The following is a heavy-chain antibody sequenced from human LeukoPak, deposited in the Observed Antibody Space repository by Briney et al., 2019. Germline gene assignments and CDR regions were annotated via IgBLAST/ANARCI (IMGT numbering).Heavy chain of an antibody. CDR1: GVSISSTSYY. J-gene: IGHJ4*02. V-gene: IGHV4-39*01. CDR2: IYYSGST. D-gene: IGHD3-16*01. CDR3: ARGNYDYVWGGIDY. Sequence: SSETLSLTRTVSGVSISSTSYYWGWIRQPPGKGLEWIASIYYSGSTYYNPSLKSRVTISVDTSKNQFSLKLSSVTAADTAVYYCARGNYDYVWGGIDYWGQGTLVTVSS.